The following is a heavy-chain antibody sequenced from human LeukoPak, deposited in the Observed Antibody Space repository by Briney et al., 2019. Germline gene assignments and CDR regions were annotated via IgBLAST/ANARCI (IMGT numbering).Heavy chain of an antibody. Sequence: GGSLRLSCAVSGFTFSSYGMHWVRQAPGKGLEWVAFIRYDGSNKYYADSVKGRFTISRDNSKNTLYLQMNSLRAEDTAVYYCAKGGFVVPAAFDYWGQGTLVTVSS. V-gene: IGHV3-30*02. CDR3: AKGGFVVPAAFDY. D-gene: IGHD2-2*01. J-gene: IGHJ4*02. CDR1: GFTFSSYG. CDR2: IRYDGSNK.